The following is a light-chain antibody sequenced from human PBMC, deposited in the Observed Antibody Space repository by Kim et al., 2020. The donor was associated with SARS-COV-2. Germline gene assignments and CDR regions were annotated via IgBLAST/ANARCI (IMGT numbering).Light chain of an antibody. CDR2: DAS. V-gene: IGKV1-33*01. CDR1: RDISNY. Sequence: DIQMTQSPSSLSASVGDRVTITCQASRDISNYLNWYQQKPGKAPKLLIYDASNLETGVPSRFSGSGSGTDFTFTISSLQPEDIATYYCQQYGNLPLTFGGGTKVDIK. J-gene: IGKJ4*01. CDR3: QQYGNLPLT.